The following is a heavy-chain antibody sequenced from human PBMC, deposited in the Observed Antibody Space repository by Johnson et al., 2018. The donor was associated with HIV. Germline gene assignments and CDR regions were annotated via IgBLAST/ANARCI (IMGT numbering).Heavy chain of an antibody. Sequence: QVQLVESGGGVVQPGRSLRLSCAASGFTFSTYAMHWVRQAPGKGLEWVAVISYDGSYKYSADSVKGRCTISRDNSKNTLYLQMNSLRVEDTAVYYCAKSTQASILRESGPYGAFDIWGQGTMVTVSS. V-gene: IGHV3-30*18. CDR1: GFTFSTYA. CDR2: ISYDGSYK. D-gene: IGHD3-10*01. CDR3: AKSTQASILRESGPYGAFDI. J-gene: IGHJ3*02.